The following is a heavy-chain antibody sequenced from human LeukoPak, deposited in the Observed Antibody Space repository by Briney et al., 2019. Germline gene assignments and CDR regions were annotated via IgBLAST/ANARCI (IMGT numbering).Heavy chain of an antibody. D-gene: IGHD6-19*01. Sequence: PSETLSLTCTVSGASISSSVYYWGWVRQSPGKGLEWIGSIYYSGRTFYNPSLGGRVTISVDTSKNQFFLNLRSVTAADTAMYYCERHSEAESEAVPFEYWGQGTLVTVSS. J-gene: IGHJ4*02. CDR3: ERHSEAESEAVPFEY. CDR2: IYYSGRT. V-gene: IGHV4-39*01. CDR1: GASISSSVYY.